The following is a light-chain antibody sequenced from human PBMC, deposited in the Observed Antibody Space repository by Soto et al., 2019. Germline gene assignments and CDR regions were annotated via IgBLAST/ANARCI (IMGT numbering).Light chain of an antibody. CDR2: DAS. Sequence: DLQMTQSPSTLSASVGDRVTITCRASQSISSWLAWYQQQPGKAPKLLIYDASILESGVPSRFSGSVSGTEFTLTISSLQPDDFATYYRQQYNSYWTFGQGTKVEIK. CDR3: QQYNSYWT. CDR1: QSISSW. V-gene: IGKV1-5*01. J-gene: IGKJ1*01.